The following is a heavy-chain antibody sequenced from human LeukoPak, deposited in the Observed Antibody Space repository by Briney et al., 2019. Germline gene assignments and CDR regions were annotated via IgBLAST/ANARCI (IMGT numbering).Heavy chain of an antibody. CDR2: IYHSGST. D-gene: IGHD4-23*01. J-gene: IGHJ2*01. CDR1: GGSISSSNW. V-gene: IGHV4-4*02. CDR3: ARDLHGGNSFASDWYFDL. Sequence: SETLSLTCDVSGGSISSSNWWSWVRHPPGKGLEWIGEIYHSGSTNYNPSLKSRVTISVDKSKNQFSLKLSSVTAADTAVYYCARDLHGGNSFASDWYFDLWGRGTLVTVSS.